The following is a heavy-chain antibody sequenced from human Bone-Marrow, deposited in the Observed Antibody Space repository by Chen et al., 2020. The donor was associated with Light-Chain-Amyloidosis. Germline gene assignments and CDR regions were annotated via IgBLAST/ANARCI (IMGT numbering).Heavy chain of an antibody. J-gene: IGHJ4*02. CDR1: GFSFSNAW. CDR3: ASDGGLVVVEAAV. Sequence: EVRLVESGGGVVKPGGSLRLSCEASGFSFSNAWVTWVRQAPGKGREWLGRIKRGSDGGTTAFAASVQGRFGISRDQTRNTVYLQMSSLKSDDTAIYYCASDGGLVVVEAAVWGQGTQVTVSS. V-gene: IGHV3-15*01. CDR2: IKRGSDGGTT. D-gene: IGHD2-21*01.